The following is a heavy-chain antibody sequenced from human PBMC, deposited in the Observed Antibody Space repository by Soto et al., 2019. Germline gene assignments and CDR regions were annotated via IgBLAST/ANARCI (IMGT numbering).Heavy chain of an antibody. CDR1: GYTFTDYY. CDR3: ARDGSGDWLTWFDP. CDR2: ISPSGGST. V-gene: IGHV1-46*01. Sequence: QVQLVQSGAEVKKPGASVKVSCKASGYTFTDYYMHWVRQAPGQGLEWMGIISPSGGSTYAQKFQGRVTVTRDTSTSTVYMELSSLRSEDTAVYYCARDGSGDWLTWFDPWGQGTLVTVSS. J-gene: IGHJ5*02. D-gene: IGHD3-9*01.